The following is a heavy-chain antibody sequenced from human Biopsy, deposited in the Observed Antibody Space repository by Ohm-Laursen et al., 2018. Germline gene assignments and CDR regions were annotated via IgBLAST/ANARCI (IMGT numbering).Heavy chain of an antibody. Sequence: SSVKVSCKASGNTFATYHIHWVRQVPGQGLEWIGHINPHTGVTKYAQKFLDRITMTGDTSISTAYMDLSRLTSADTGIYYCARPRGTATAIADGLDYWGQGTLVTVSS. J-gene: IGHJ4*02. CDR2: INPHTGVT. CDR1: GNTFATYH. CDR3: ARPRGTATAIADGLDY. V-gene: IGHV1-2*05. D-gene: IGHD2-21*02.